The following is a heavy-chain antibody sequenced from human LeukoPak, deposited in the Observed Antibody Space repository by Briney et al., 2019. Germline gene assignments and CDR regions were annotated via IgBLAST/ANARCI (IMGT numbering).Heavy chain of an antibody. J-gene: IGHJ4*02. V-gene: IGHV3-66*01. CDR2: IYSGDST. Sequence: GGSLRLSCAVSGFTVSSKYMSWVRQAPGKGLEWVSVIYSGDSTYYADSVKARFTISRDNSKNTLYLQMNRLRAEDTAVYYCARGSSGWLGLYYFDYWGQGTLVTVSS. D-gene: IGHD6-19*01. CDR1: GFTVSSKY. CDR3: ARGSSGWLGLYYFDY.